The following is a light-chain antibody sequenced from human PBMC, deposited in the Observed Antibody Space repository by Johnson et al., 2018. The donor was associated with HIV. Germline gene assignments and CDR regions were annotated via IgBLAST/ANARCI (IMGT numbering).Light chain of an antibody. V-gene: IGLV1-51*01. CDR3: GTWDTSLSAGGV. CDR1: NSNIGNNY. Sequence: QSVLTQPPSVSAAPGQKVTISCSGSNSNIGNNYVYWYQQLPGTAPKLLIYDNNKRPSGIPDRFSGSKSGTSATLGITGHQTGDEADYYCGTWDTSLSAGGVFGSGTKVTVL. J-gene: IGLJ1*01. CDR2: DNN.